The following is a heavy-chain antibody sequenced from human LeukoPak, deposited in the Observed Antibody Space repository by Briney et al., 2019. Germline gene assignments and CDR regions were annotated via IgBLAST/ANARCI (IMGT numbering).Heavy chain of an antibody. D-gene: IGHD4-17*01. V-gene: IGHV4-4*07. Sequence: SETLSLTCTVSGGSNSSYYWSWIRQPAGKGLEWIGRIYISGSTNYNPSLKSRVTMSVDTSKSQFSLKLTSVIAADTAVYYCARETSTVTYRIFDYWGQGTLVTVSS. CDR2: IYISGST. CDR1: GGSNSSYY. J-gene: IGHJ4*02. CDR3: ARETSTVTYRIFDY.